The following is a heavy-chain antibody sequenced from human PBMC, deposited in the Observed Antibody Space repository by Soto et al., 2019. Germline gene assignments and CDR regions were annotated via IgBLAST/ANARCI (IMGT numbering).Heavy chain of an antibody. CDR3: ARGFSHEVRGGYDY. V-gene: IGHV1-8*01. D-gene: IGHD3-10*01. J-gene: IGHJ4*02. Sequence: QVQLVQSGAEVKKPGASVKVSCQASGYTFPSYDLNWVRQATGPGLAGMGWMNPNNTNTGYAQKFQGRLTRTRNTAMGTAYMELSSLTSEDTAVDYCARGFSHEVRGGYDYWGQGTLVTVSS. CDR2: MNPNNTNT. CDR1: GYTFPSYD.